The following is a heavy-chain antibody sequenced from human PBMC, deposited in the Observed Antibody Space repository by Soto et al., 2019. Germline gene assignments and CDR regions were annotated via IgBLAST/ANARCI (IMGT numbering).Heavy chain of an antibody. D-gene: IGHD5-12*01. Sequence: QVQLVESGGGVVQPGRSLRLSCAASGFTFSSYAMHWVRQAPGKGLEWVAVISYDGSNKYYADSVKGRFTVSRDSYMNTLYLQMNSLRAEDTAVYYCAVAKAGWGQGTLVTVSS. CDR2: ISYDGSNK. CDR3: AVAKAG. J-gene: IGHJ4*02. V-gene: IGHV3-30-3*01. CDR1: GFTFSSYA.